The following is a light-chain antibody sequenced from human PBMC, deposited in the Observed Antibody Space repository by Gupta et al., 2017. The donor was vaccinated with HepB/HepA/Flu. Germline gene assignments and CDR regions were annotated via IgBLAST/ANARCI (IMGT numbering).Light chain of an antibody. Sequence: EIVLTQSPGNLSLSPGERATLSCRASQSVSSNYLAWYQQKPGQAPRLLMYGASSRATGIPDRFSGGGSGTDFTLTISRLEPEDFAVYYCQQYSNSPRTFGQGTKVEIK. CDR1: QSVSSNY. CDR2: GAS. CDR3: QQYSNSPRT. V-gene: IGKV3-20*01. J-gene: IGKJ1*01.